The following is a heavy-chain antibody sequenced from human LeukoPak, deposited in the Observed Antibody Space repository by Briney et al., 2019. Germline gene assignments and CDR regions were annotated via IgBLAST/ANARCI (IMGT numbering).Heavy chain of an antibody. D-gene: IGHD3-9*01. CDR3: ARRILTGTSWFDP. V-gene: IGHV1-3*01. CDR1: GYTFTSYA. J-gene: IGHJ5*02. Sequence: ASVKVSCKASGYTFTSYAMHWVRQAPGQRLEWMGWINAGNGNTKYSQKFQGRVTITRDTSASTAYMELRSLRSDDTAVYYCARRILTGTSWFDPWGQGTLVTVSS. CDR2: INAGNGNT.